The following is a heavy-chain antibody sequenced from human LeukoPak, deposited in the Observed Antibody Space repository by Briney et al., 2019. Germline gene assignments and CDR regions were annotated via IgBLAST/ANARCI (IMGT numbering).Heavy chain of an antibody. D-gene: IGHD4-23*01. CDR2: IHHSETT. J-gene: IGHJ4*02. V-gene: IGHV4-4*02. CDR1: GGSISSSHW. CDR3: ARDGGGNDS. Sequence: SGTLSLTCAVSGGSISSSHWWSWVRRPPGKGLEWIGQIHHSETTNYSPSLKRRVTISLDKSNNQFSLKLRFVTAADTAVYYCARDGGGNDSWGQGTLVTVSS.